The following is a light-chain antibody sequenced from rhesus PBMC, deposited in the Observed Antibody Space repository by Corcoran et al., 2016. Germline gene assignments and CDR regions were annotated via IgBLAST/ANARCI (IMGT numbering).Light chain of an antibody. J-gene: IGKJ2*01. Sequence: DIQMTQSPSALSASVGDRVTISCRASQNIYSNLAWYQQKPGNAPKLLIYAASSFQTGIPSRFSGNGSWTDFTLSINSLQPEDSAAYYCQHYYANPYSFGQGTKVEIK. CDR1: QNIYSN. V-gene: IGKV1S12*01. CDR2: AAS. CDR3: QHYYANPYS.